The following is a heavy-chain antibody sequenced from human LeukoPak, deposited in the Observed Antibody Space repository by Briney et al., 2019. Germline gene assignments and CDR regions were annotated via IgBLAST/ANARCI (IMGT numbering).Heavy chain of an antibody. CDR1: GYTFTSYA. V-gene: IGHV1-8*02. CDR2: MNPNSGNT. Sequence: ASVKVSCNASGYTFTSYAMNWVRQATGQGLEWMGWMNPNSGNTGYAQKFQGRVTMTRNTSISTAYMELSSLRSEDTAVYYCARVQWLAPQYYFDYWGQGTLVTVSS. J-gene: IGHJ4*02. CDR3: ARVQWLAPQYYFDY. D-gene: IGHD6-19*01.